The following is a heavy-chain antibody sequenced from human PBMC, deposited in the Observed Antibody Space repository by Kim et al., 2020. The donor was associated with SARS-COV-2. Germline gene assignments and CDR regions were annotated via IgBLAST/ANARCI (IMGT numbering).Heavy chain of an antibody. CDR3: AREEITILVTNDFDI. CDR2: IYTSGST. D-gene: IGHD3-9*01. Sequence: SETLSLTCTVSGGSISSYYWSWIRQPAGKGLECIGLIYTSGSTNYNPSLKSRVTMSVDTSKNQFSLNLSSVTAADTAVYYCAREEITILVTNDFDIWGQGTMVTVSS. J-gene: IGHJ3*02. V-gene: IGHV4-4*07. CDR1: GGSISSYY.